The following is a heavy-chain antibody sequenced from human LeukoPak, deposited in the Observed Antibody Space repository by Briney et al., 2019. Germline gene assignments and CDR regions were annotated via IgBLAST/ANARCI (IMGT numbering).Heavy chain of an antibody. CDR1: GGSISSYY. D-gene: IGHD6-19*01. J-gene: IGHJ4*02. CDR2: IYYSGSN. V-gene: IGHV4-59*08. CDR3: ASSIAVAGSFDY. Sequence: SETLSLTCTVSGGSISSYYWSWIRQPPGKGLEWIGYIYYSGSNNYNPSLKSRVTISVDTSKNQFSLKLSSVTAADTAVYYCASSIAVAGSFDYWGQGTLVTVSS.